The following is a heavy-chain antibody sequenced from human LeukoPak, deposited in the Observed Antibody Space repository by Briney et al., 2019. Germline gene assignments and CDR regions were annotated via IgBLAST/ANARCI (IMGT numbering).Heavy chain of an antibody. Sequence: PGGSLRLSCAASGFTLDDYAMHWVRQAPGKGLEWVSLISWNSGSTYYADSVKGRFTISRDNSKNSLYLQMNSLRAEDTALYYCAKAATEYSSSWLDYWGQGTLVTVSS. V-gene: IGHV3-43D*04. J-gene: IGHJ4*02. CDR2: ISWNSGST. CDR3: AKAATEYSSSWLDY. D-gene: IGHD6-6*01. CDR1: GFTLDDYA.